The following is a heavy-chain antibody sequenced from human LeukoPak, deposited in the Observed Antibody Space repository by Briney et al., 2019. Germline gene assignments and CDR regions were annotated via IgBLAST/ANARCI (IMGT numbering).Heavy chain of an antibody. CDR3: AKDRSDYGGYPPGAFDI. D-gene: IGHD4-17*01. CDR1: GFTFSSYA. V-gene: IGHV3-23*01. J-gene: IGHJ3*02. Sequence: GGSLRLSCAASGFTFSSYAMSWARQAPGKGLEWVSAISGSGVSTYYADSVKGRFTISRDNSKNTLYLQMNSLRAEDTAVYYCAKDRSDYGGYPPGAFDIWGQGTMVTVSS. CDR2: ISGSGVST.